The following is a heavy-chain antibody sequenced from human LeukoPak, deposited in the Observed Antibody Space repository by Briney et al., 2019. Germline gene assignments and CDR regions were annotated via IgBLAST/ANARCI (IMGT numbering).Heavy chain of an antibody. CDR2: ISSSSNYI. D-gene: IGHD4-23*01. Sequence: GGSLRLSCAASGFTFSSYAMSWVRQAPGKGLEWVSSISSSSNYIYYADSMKGRFTISRDNAKNSLYLQMNSLRAEDTAVYYCARDRGNSDWGQGTLVTVSS. J-gene: IGHJ4*02. V-gene: IGHV3-21*01. CDR1: GFTFSSYA. CDR3: ARDRGNSD.